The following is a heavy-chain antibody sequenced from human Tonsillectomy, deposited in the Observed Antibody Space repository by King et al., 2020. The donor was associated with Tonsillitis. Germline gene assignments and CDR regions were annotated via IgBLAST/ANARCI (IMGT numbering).Heavy chain of an antibody. D-gene: IGHD2-15*01. CDR1: GFTFTDYY. CDR2: TGSSAGTV. V-gene: IGHV3-11*01. J-gene: IGHJ4*02. CDR3: ARDLQYCSGGMCYRTGFDY. Sequence: VQLVESGGGVVKPGGSLRLSCAASGFTFTDYYMSWIRQAPGKGLEWLSYTGSSAGTVYYEDSVKGRFTISRDNAKNSLYLEMNSLRAEDTALYYCARDLQYCSGGMCYRTGFDYWGQGTLVTVSS.